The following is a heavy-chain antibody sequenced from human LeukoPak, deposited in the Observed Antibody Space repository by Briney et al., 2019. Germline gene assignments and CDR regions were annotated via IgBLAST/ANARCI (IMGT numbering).Heavy chain of an antibody. CDR3: ARVLGYCSGDSCYSDGD. J-gene: IGHJ4*02. Sequence: ASVKVSCKASGYTFTDYYMNWVRQAPGQGLEWMGWINPNSGDTNYAPKFQGRVTMTRDTSISTAYMELSRLKSDDTAMYYCARVLGYCSGDSCYSDGDWGQGTLVTVSS. CDR1: GYTFTDYY. D-gene: IGHD2-15*01. V-gene: IGHV1-2*02. CDR2: INPNSGDT.